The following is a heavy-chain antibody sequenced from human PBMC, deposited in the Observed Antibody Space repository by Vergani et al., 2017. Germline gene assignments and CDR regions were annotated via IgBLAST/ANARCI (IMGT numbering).Heavy chain of an antibody. CDR1: GFSFSTYS. CDR3: AKAPPFGGVIEMDY. CDR2: ISGRSNYI. D-gene: IGHD3-16*02. Sequence: EVQLQESGGGLVKPGGSLRVSCAASGFSFSTYSINWVRQAPGKGLEWFSSISGRSNYIYYADSLKGRFTISRDNSKNSVYLQMNSLRAEDTAVYYCAKAPPFGGVIEMDYWGQGTLVTVSS. J-gene: IGHJ4*02. V-gene: IGHV3-21*04.